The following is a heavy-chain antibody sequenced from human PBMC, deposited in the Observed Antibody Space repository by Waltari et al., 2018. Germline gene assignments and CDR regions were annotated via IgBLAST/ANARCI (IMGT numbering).Heavy chain of an antibody. CDR1: GYTFTSYG. V-gene: IGHV1-18*04. Sequence: VQLVQSGAEVKKPGASVKVSCKASGYTFTSYGISWVRQAPGQGLEWMGWISAYNGNTNYAQKLQGRVTMTTETSTRTAYMGLRSLRSDDTAVYYWARIITIFGVVPNNWFDPWGQGTLVTVSS. J-gene: IGHJ5*02. CDR3: ARIITIFGVVPNNWFDP. CDR2: ISAYNGNT. D-gene: IGHD3-3*01.